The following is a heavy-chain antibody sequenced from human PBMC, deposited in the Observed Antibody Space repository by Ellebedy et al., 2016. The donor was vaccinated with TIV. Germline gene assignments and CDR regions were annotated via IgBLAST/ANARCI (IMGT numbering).Heavy chain of an antibody. V-gene: IGHV3-30*04. Sequence: GGSLRLXXAASGFTFSSYAMHWVRQAPGKGLEWVAVISYDGSNKYYADSVKGRFTISRDNSKNTLYLQMNSLRAEDTAVYYCAREAVAGMGWFDPWGQGTLVTVSS. D-gene: IGHD6-19*01. CDR3: AREAVAGMGWFDP. J-gene: IGHJ5*02. CDR1: GFTFSSYA. CDR2: ISYDGSNK.